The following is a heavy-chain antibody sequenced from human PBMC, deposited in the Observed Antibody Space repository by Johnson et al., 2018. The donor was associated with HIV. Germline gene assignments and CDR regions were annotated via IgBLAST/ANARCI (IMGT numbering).Heavy chain of an antibody. Sequence: QVQLVESGGGVVQPGRSLRLSCTASGFTFSTYAMHWVRRAPGKGLEWVAFISYDGNNKYYADSVTGRFTFSRYNSKNTLYLQMNSLRAEDTAVYFCAKVRSGYTEIDAFDIWCQGTMVTVSS. CDR2: ISYDGNNK. V-gene: IGHV3-30*18. D-gene: IGHD3-22*01. J-gene: IGHJ3*02. CDR1: GFTFSTYA. CDR3: AKVRSGYTEIDAFDI.